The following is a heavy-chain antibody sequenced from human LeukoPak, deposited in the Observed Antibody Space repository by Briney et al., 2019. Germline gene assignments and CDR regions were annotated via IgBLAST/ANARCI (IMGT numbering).Heavy chain of an antibody. D-gene: IGHD3-22*01. J-gene: IGHJ1*01. CDR2: ISGSGSTT. V-gene: IGHV3-23*01. CDR3: AGGYFNYQY. CDR1: GFTISSYD. Sequence: WGSLTLSCTVSGFTISSYDISWIRQAPGEGLEWVSAISGSGSTTYYADSVKGRFTISRDNSKNTLYLQMNTLRAEDSAVYYCAGGYFNYQYWGPGALVTVSS.